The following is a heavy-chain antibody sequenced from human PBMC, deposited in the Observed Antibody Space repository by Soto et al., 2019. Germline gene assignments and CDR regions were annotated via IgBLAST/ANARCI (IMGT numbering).Heavy chain of an antibody. CDR3: AKGRGFYSDNYFDP. CDR1: LDSIINSD. Sequence: SDTLSLTCLVALDSIINSDWTWIRPHAGKGLEWIGHIYSSGNANYNPSLKSRVTMSLDTSKNQFSLSLKSVTAADTAIYYCAKGRGFYSDNYFDPWGQGNQVTVSS. CDR2: IYSSGNA. J-gene: IGHJ5*02. D-gene: IGHD3-22*01. V-gene: IGHV4-4*07.